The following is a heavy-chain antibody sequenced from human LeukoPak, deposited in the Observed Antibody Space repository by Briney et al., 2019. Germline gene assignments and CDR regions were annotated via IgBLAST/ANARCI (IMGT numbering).Heavy chain of an antibody. CDR1: GFTFSNYD. D-gene: IGHD2-8*01. V-gene: IGHV3-23*01. CDR3: VRMVSGDS. Sequence: PGGSLRLSCAVSGFTFSNYDMNWVRQAPGKGPEWVTTISASGIHIYYADSAKGRFTISRDNSRNTLELQMNSLRGGDTAVYYCVRMVSGDSWGQGTLVTVTS. J-gene: IGHJ4*02. CDR2: ISASGIHI.